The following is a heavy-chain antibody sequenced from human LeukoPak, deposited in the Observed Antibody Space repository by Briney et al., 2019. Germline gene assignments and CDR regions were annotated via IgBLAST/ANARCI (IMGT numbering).Heavy chain of an antibody. Sequence: GGSLRLSCAASGFTFSSYAMSWVRQAPGKGLEWVSAISGSGGSTYYADSVKGRFTISRDNSKSTLYLQMNSLRAEDTAVYYCAKAQITTIVYSRLGWFDPWGQGTLVTVSS. D-gene: IGHD3-22*01. J-gene: IGHJ5*02. CDR3: AKAQITTIVYSRLGWFDP. CDR1: GFTFSSYA. CDR2: ISGSGGST. V-gene: IGHV3-23*01.